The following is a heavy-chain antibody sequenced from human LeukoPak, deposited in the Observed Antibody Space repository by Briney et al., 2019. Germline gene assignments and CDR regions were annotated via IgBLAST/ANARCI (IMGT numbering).Heavy chain of an antibody. Sequence: GASVKVSCKASGYTFTSYGISWVRQAPGQGLEWMGWISAYNGNTNYAQKFQGRATITSDESTSTAYMELSSLRSEDTAVYYCARGRGVGYWNDYWGQGTLVTVSS. CDR1: GYTFTSYG. CDR2: ISAYNGNT. V-gene: IGHV1-18*01. D-gene: IGHD3-22*01. CDR3: ARGRGVGYWNDY. J-gene: IGHJ4*02.